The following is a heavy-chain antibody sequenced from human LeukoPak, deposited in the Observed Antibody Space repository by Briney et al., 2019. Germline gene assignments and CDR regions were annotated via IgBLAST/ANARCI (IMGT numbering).Heavy chain of an antibody. Sequence: SETLSPTCTVSGGSISSYYWSWIRQPPGKGLEWIGYIYYSGSTNYNPSLKSQVTISVVTSKNQFSLKLSSVTAADTAVYYCARDRPEGPLGYCSSTSCYRRGISWYFDLWGRGTLVTVSS. CDR2: IYYSGST. CDR3: ARDRPEGPLGYCSSTSCYRRGISWYFDL. D-gene: IGHD2-2*02. J-gene: IGHJ2*01. CDR1: GGSISSYY. V-gene: IGHV4-59*01.